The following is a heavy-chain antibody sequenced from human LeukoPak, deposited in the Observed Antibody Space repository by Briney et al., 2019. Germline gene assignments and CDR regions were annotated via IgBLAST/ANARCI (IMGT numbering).Heavy chain of an antibody. CDR1: GGSISNNSYY. Sequence: SETLSLTCSVSGGSISNNSYYWGWIRQPPGKGLEWIGSIYYSERTYYNPSLKSRVTISVDTSKNHFSLKLSSMIAADTAFYYCARHVAAGPGADAFDIWGQGTIVTVSS. D-gene: IGHD6-13*01. J-gene: IGHJ3*02. CDR3: ARHVAAGPGADAFDI. CDR2: IYYSERT. V-gene: IGHV4-39*01.